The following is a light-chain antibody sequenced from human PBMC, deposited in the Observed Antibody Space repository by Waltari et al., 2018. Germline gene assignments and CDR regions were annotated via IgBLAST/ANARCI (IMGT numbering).Light chain of an antibody. Sequence: DIVLTQSPGTLSLSPGERVTISGRASQRVDNKSLAWFQQRPGQAPRLLIYSTSTRATGIPDRFSGSGSGTDFTLTISRLEPEDFGVYYCQQYGTSPRAFGQGTKV. CDR3: QQYGTSPRA. CDR2: STS. J-gene: IGKJ1*01. CDR1: QRVDNKS. V-gene: IGKV3-20*01.